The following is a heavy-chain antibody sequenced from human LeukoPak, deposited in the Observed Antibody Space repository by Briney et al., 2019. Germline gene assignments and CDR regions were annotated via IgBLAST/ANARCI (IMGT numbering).Heavy chain of an antibody. CDR2: IKQDGSDK. CDR1: GFTFSTFA. J-gene: IGHJ4*02. V-gene: IGHV3-7*01. Sequence: PGGSLRLSCAASGFTFSTFAMIWVRQPPGKGLELVGNIKQDGSDKFYVDSVNGRFTISRDNAKNSLYLQMNTLRAEDTAIYYCATFSGAHHKTFDSWGQGTLVTVSS. D-gene: IGHD1-14*01. CDR3: ATFSGAHHKTFDS.